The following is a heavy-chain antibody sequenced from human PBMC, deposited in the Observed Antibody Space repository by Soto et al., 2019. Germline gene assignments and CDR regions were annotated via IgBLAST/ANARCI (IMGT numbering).Heavy chain of an antibody. CDR1: GGSISSSSYY. D-gene: IGHD3-10*01. V-gene: IGHV4-39*01. CDR3: ARHLRLLSRSMEFDY. J-gene: IGHJ4*02. CDR2: IYYSGST. Sequence: PSETLSLTCTVSGGSISSSSYYWGWIRQPPGKGLEWIGSIYYSGSTYYNPSLKSRVTISVDTSKNQFYLKLSSVTAADTAVYYCARHLRLLSRSMEFDYWGQGTLVTVSS.